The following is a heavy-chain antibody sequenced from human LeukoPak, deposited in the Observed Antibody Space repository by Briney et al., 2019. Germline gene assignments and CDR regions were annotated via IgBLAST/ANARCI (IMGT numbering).Heavy chain of an antibody. D-gene: IGHD1-26*01. CDR3: ARTGVGGGYRFDY. Sequence: PGGSLRLSCVASGFSFSNYAMTWVRQAPGKGLEWVSGISGSGGSTYYADSVRGRFTISRDNFKNTLDLQMSSLGGEDTAIHYCARTGVGGGYRFDYWGQGTLVTVSS. CDR2: ISGSGGST. V-gene: IGHV3-23*01. CDR1: GFSFSNYA. J-gene: IGHJ4*02.